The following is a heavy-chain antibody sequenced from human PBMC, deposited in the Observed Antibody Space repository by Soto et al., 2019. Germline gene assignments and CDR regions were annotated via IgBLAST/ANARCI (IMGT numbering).Heavy chain of an antibody. J-gene: IGHJ6*02. CDR3: ARDPYTSSSGYYYGMDV. V-gene: IGHV1-2*04. D-gene: IGHD6-13*01. CDR2: MNPDTGGT. CDR1: GYTFSDFS. Sequence: ASVKVYCKASGYTFSDFSMHWVRQAPGQGLEWVGWMNPDTGGTNYAQKFQGWVTMTRDTSISTAYMELSRLRSDDTAVYYCARDPYTSSSGYYYGMDVWGQGTTVTVSS.